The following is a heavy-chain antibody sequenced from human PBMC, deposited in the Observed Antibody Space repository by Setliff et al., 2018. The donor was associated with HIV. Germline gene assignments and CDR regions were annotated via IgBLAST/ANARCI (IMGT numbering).Heavy chain of an antibody. Sequence: GGSLRLSCAASGFYFRGYAMHWVRQAPGKGLEWLAVIYFDGSDRSYADSVKGRFTISRDNSKNTVYLEMNSLRGDDTAVYFCAKDRGQGYSGYYGCDSWGQGTLVTVSS. J-gene: IGHJ5*02. CDR2: IYFDGSDR. CDR3: AKDRGQGYSGYYGCDS. V-gene: IGHV3-30*04. CDR1: GFYFRGYA. D-gene: IGHD5-12*01.